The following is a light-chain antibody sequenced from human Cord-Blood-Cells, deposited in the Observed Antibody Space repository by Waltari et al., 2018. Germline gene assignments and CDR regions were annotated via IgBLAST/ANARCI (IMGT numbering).Light chain of an antibody. Sequence: QSARIQPPSPSGSPGQSVTISCPGTGSDAVDFTYVSWYQQTPGNAPNLMIYEVSKRPSGVLDRFSGSKSGNTASLTVSGLQAEDEADYYCSSYAGSNNLVFGGGTKLTVL. V-gene: IGLV2-8*01. CDR1: GSDAVDFTY. CDR2: EVS. CDR3: SSYAGSNNLV. J-gene: IGLJ2*01.